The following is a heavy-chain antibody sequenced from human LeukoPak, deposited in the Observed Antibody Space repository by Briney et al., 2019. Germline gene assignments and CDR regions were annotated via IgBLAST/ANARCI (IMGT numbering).Heavy chain of an antibody. CDR2: VSWNRGSI. D-gene: IGHD6-6*01. CDR1: GFTFDDYA. V-gene: IGHV3-9*03. CDR3: AKGAGIAARPGYYFDY. J-gene: IGHJ4*02. Sequence: GGSLRLSCAASGFTFDDYARRWVRQAPGKGLEWVSGVSWNRGSIGYADSVKGRFTISRDNAKTSLYLQMNSLRAEDMALYYCAKGAGIAARPGYYFDYWGQGTLVTVSS.